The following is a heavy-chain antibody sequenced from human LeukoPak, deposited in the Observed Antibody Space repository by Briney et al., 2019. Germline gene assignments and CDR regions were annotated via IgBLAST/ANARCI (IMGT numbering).Heavy chain of an antibody. CDR3: AKDRRYGSGWSRDDY. V-gene: IGHV3-23*01. CDR2: ISSSGGST. J-gene: IGHJ4*02. Sequence: GGSLRLSCAASGFTFSSYAMSWVRQAPGKGLEWVSAISSSGGSTYYADSVKGRFTISRDNSKNTLYLQMNSLRAEDTAVYYCAKDRRYGSGWSRDDYWGQGTLVTVSS. CDR1: GFTFSSYA. D-gene: IGHD6-19*01.